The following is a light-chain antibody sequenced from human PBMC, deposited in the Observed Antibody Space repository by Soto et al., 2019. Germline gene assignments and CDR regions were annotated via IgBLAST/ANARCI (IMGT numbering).Light chain of an antibody. CDR3: SSYTSSSTVV. CDR1: SSDVGGYNY. CDR2: DVS. J-gene: IGLJ2*01. Sequence: QSVLTQPASVSGSPGQSITISCTGTSSDVGGYNYVSWYQQHPGKVPKLMINDVSNRPSGVSNRFSGSKSGNTASLTISGLQAEDEADYYCSSYTSSSTVVFGGGTKVTVL. V-gene: IGLV2-14*01.